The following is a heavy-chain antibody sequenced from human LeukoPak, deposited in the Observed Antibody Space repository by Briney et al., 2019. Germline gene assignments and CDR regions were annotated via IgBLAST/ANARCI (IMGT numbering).Heavy chain of an antibody. CDR3: ARDQHVLRYFDWLLSGYFDY. J-gene: IGHJ4*02. Sequence: TGGSLRLSCAASGFTFSSYAMHWVRQAPGKGLEWVAVISYDGSNKYYADSVKGRFTISRDNSKNTLYLQMNSLRAEDTAVYYCARDQHVLRYFDWLLSGYFDYWGQGTLVTVSS. CDR1: GFTFSSYA. V-gene: IGHV3-30-3*01. CDR2: ISYDGSNK. D-gene: IGHD3-9*01.